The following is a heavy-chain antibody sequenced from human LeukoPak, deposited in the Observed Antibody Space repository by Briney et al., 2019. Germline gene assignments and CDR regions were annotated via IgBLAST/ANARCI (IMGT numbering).Heavy chain of an antibody. Sequence: GESLKISCKGSGYNFATYWIAWVRQMPGKGLEWMGIIYPGDSDTRYSPSFQGQVTISADRSITTAYLQWSSLKDSDTAMYYCARHGGPVAPGDYWGQGTLVTVSS. V-gene: IGHV5-51*01. CDR1: GYNFATYW. J-gene: IGHJ4*02. CDR2: IYPGDSDT. CDR3: ARHGGPVAPGDY. D-gene: IGHD6-19*01.